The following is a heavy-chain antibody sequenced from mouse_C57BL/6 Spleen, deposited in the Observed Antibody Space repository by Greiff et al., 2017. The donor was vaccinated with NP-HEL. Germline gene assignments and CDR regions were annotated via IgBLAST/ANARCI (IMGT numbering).Heavy chain of an antibody. D-gene: IGHD1-1*01. J-gene: IGHJ1*03. CDR3: ARETTVSHWYFDV. CDR2: INPSSGYT. Sequence: QVQLQQSGAELAKPGASVKLSCKASGYTFTSYWMHWVKQRPGQGLEWIGYINPSSGYTKYNQKFKDKATLTADKSSSTAYMQLSSLTYEDSAVYYCARETTVSHWYFDVWGTGTTVTVSS. CDR1: GYTFTSYW. V-gene: IGHV1-7*01.